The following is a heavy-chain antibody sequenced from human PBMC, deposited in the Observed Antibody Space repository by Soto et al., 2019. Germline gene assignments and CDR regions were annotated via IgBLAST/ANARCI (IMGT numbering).Heavy chain of an antibody. Sequence: GGSLRLSCAASGFTFTSHAMNWVRQAPGKGLEWVSGMSGVDDSTSYADSVKGRLTISRDNSKNTLFLQMNNLRAADTAVYYCARRASGGTYFDYWGQGTLVTVSS. J-gene: IGHJ4*02. CDR1: GFTFTSHA. V-gene: IGHV3-23*01. CDR3: ARRASGGTYFDY. D-gene: IGHD1-26*01. CDR2: MSGVDDST.